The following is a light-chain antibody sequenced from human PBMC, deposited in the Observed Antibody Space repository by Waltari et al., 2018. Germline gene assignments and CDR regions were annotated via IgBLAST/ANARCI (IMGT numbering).Light chain of an antibody. J-gene: IGKJ4*01. Sequence: EIVMTQSPATLSLSPGESVTLSCRASQSVRTYLAWYQQKPGQAPRLLTYDASNRATGIPARFVGSGSGTDFTLTISRLEPEDFAVYYCQERSNWPGGSFGGGTKVEIK. V-gene: IGKV3-11*01. CDR3: QERSNWPGGS. CDR2: DAS. CDR1: QSVRTY.